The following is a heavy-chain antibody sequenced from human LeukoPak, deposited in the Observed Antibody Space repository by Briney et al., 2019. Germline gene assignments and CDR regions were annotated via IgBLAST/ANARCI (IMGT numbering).Heavy chain of an antibody. V-gene: IGHV3-33*01. J-gene: IGHJ4*02. CDR1: GFTFSSYG. D-gene: IGHD4-17*01. CDR2: IWYDGSSK. CDR3: AREVGYGDYGIDY. Sequence: GGFLRLSCAASGFTFSSYGMHWVRQAPGKGLEWVAVIWYDGSSKYYADSVKGRFTISRDNSKNTLYLQMNSLRAEDTAVYYCAREVGYGDYGIDYWGQGTLVTVSS.